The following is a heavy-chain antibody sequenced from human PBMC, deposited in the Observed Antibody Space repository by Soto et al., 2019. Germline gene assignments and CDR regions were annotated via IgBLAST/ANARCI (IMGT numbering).Heavy chain of an antibody. V-gene: IGHV1-2*02. CDR3: ARTRGKNPTTVTIPPYGMDV. D-gene: IGHD4-17*01. J-gene: IGHJ6*02. CDR2: INPNSGGT. Sequence: GASVKVSCKASGYTFTDYYMHWVRQAPGQGLEWLGWINPNSGGTNYAQKFQGRVTMTRDTSISTAYMELSRLTSDDTAVYYCARTRGKNPTTVTIPPYGMDVWGQGTTVTVSS. CDR1: GYTFTDYY.